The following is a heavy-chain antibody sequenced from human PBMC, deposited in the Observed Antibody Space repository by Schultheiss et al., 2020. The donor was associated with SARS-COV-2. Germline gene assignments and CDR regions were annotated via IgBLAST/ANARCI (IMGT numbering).Heavy chain of an antibody. J-gene: IGHJ4*02. CDR3: ARTVMGDCSSTSCSGGY. Sequence: SETLSLTCTVSGGSVSSGSYYWSWIRQPAGKGLEWIGRIYTSGSTNYNPSLRSRVTISLDTSNNQFSLKLSSVSAADTAVYYCARTVMGDCSSTSCSGGYWGQGTLVTVSS. CDR2: IYTSGST. D-gene: IGHD2-2*01. V-gene: IGHV4-61*02. CDR1: GGSVSSGSYY.